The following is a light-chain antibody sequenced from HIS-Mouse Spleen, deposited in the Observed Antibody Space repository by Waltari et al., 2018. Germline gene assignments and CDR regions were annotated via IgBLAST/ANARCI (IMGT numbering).Light chain of an antibody. V-gene: IGKV4-1*01. CDR3: QQYYSTPYT. Sequence: DIVMTQSPDSLAVSLGERATINCKSSQSVLYSSNNKNDLAWYQQKPGQPPKLLIYWEATREYGVPDRLSGRGSGTDFTLTISSLQAEDVAVYYCQQYYSTPYTFGQGTKLEIK. CDR2: WEA. J-gene: IGKJ2*01. CDR1: QSVLYSSNNKND.